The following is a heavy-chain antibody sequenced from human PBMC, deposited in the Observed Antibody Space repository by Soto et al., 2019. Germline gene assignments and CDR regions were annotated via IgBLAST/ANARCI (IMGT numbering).Heavy chain of an antibody. Sequence: SETLSLTCTVSGGSISSYYWGWIREPPGKGLEWIGYIYYSGSTNYNPSLKSRVTISVDTSKNQFSLKLSSVTAADTAVYYCARTSGYGIESDQYYFDYWGQGTLVTVSS. CDR1: GGSISSYY. J-gene: IGHJ4*02. V-gene: IGHV4-59*01. CDR2: IYYSGST. D-gene: IGHD5-12*01. CDR3: ARTSGYGIESDQYYFDY.